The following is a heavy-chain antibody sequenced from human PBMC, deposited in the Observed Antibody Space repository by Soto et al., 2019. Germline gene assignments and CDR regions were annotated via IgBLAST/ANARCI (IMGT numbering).Heavy chain of an antibody. D-gene: IGHD3-3*01. V-gene: IGHV1-24*01. CDR1: GYTLTELS. J-gene: IGHJ5*02. Sequence: GASVKVSCKVSGYTLTELSMHWVRQAPGKGLEWMGGFDPEDGETIYAQKFQGRVTMTEDTSTDTAYMELSSLRSEDTAVYYCESSGYLGFSPNWFDPWGQGTLVTVSS. CDR2: FDPEDGET. CDR3: ESSGYLGFSPNWFDP.